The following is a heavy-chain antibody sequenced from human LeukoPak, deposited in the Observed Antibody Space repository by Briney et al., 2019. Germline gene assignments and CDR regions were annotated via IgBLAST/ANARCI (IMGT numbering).Heavy chain of an antibody. D-gene: IGHD3-10*01. Sequence: QPGGSLRLSCAASGFTFSSYGMHWIRQAPGKGLEWVAVISYDGSNKYYADSVKGRFNITRDNSKNTLYLQMNSLRAEDTAVYYCAKTRGPGSGSYKGYYYYYGMDVWGQGTTVTVSS. J-gene: IGHJ6*02. CDR2: ISYDGSNK. CDR3: AKTRGPGSGSYKGYYYYYGMDV. V-gene: IGHV3-30*18. CDR1: GFTFSSYG.